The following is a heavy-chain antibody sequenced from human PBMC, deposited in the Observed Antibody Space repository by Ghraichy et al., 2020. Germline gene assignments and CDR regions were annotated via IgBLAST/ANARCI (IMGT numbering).Heavy chain of an antibody. CDR2: ISGSGGST. CDR3: AKVNWWYYGSGSYSNTNDY. D-gene: IGHD3-10*01. V-gene: IGHV3-23*01. Sequence: GGSLTLTCAASGFTFSSYAMSWVRQAPGKGLEWVSAISGSGGSTYYADSVKGRFTISRDNSKNTLYLQMNSLRAEDTAVYYCAKVNWWYYGSGSYSNTNDYWGQGTLVTVSS. CDR1: GFTFSSYA. J-gene: IGHJ4*02.